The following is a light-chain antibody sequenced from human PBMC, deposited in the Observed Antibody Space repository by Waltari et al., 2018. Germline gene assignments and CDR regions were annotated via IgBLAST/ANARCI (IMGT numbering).Light chain of an antibody. CDR2: DVS. Sequence: QSALTQPASVSGSPGQSITISCTGTSSYVGGSNYVSWYQQHPGKAPKLMIYDVSNRPSGVSNRFSGSKSCNTASLTISGLQAEDEADYYCSSYTSSNTLGFGTGTKVTVL. V-gene: IGLV2-14*03. J-gene: IGLJ1*01. CDR1: SSYVGGSNY. CDR3: SSYTSSNTLG.